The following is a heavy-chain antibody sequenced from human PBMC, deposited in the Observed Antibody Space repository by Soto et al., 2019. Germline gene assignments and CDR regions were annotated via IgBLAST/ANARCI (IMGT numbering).Heavy chain of an antibody. V-gene: IGHV3-73*01. Sequence: EVQLVESGGGLVQPGGSLKLSCAASGFTFSGSAMHWVRQASGKGLEWVGRIRSKANSYATAYAASVKGRFTISRDDSKNTAYLQMNSLKAEDTAVYYCTHRSGWLDVWGQGTTVTVSS. J-gene: IGHJ6*02. CDR2: IRSKANSYAT. CDR3: THRSGWLDV. D-gene: IGHD6-19*01. CDR1: GFTFSGSA.